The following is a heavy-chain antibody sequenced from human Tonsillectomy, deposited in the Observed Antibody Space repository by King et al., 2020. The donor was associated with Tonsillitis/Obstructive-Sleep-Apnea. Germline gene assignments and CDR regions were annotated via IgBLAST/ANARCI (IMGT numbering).Heavy chain of an antibody. Sequence: QVQLQQWGAGLLKPSETLSLTCAVYGGAFSGYYWSWIRQPPGKGLEWIGEINHSGSTNYNPSLQSRVTISIDTSKNQFALKLSSVAAADTAVYYCAGLKDILTGYSNFDYWGQGTLVTVSS. CDR1: GGAFSGYY. J-gene: IGHJ4*02. CDR3: AGLKDILTGYSNFDY. D-gene: IGHD3-9*01. V-gene: IGHV4-34*01. CDR2: INHSGST.